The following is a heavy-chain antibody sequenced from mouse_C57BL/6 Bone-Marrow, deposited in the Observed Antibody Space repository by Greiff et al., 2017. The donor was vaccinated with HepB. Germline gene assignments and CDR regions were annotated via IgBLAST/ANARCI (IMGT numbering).Heavy chain of an antibody. CDR3: ARNEGDYYDYDAGAMDY. J-gene: IGHJ4*01. Sequence: QVTLKVSGPGLVAPSQSLSITCTVSGFSLTSYAISWVRQPPGKGLEWLGVIWTGGGTNYNSALKSRLSISKDNSKSQVFLKMNSLQTDDTARYYCARNEGDYYDYDAGAMDYWGQGTSVTVSS. CDR1: GFSLTSYA. V-gene: IGHV2-9-1*01. CDR2: IWTGGGT. D-gene: IGHD2-4*01.